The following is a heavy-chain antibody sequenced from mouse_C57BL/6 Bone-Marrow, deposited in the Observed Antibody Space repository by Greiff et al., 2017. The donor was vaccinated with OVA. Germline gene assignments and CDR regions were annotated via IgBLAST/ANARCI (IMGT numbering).Heavy chain of an antibody. Sequence: QVQLKESGPELVKPGASVKISCKASGYAFSSSWMYWVKQRPGKGLEWIGRIYPGDGDTNYNGKFKGKATLTADKSSSTAYMQLSSLPSEDSAVYFCARCGLDGNFYFDYWGQGTTLTVSS. V-gene: IGHV1-82*01. D-gene: IGHD2-1*01. CDR2: IYPGDGDT. CDR1: GYAFSSSW. J-gene: IGHJ2*01. CDR3: ARCGLDGNFYFDY.